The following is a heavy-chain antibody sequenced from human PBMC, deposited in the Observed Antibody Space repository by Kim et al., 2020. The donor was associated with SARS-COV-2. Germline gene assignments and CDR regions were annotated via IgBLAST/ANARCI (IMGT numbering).Heavy chain of an antibody. V-gene: IGHV3-15*01. CDR1: GFTFSNAW. CDR2: IKSKTDGGTT. J-gene: IGHJ4*02. CDR3: TTPPPYSSSWYFAY. Sequence: GGSLRLSCAASGFTFSNAWMSWVRQAPGKGLEWVGRIKSKTDGGTTDYAAPVKGRFTISRDDSKNTLYLQMNSLKTEDTAVYYCTTPPPYSSSWYFAYWGQGTLVTVSS. D-gene: IGHD6-13*01.